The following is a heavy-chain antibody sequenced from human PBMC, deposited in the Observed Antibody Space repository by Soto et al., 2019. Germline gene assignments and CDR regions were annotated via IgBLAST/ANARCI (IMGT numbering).Heavy chain of an antibody. CDR3: TRGIAVAGTVYY. J-gene: IGHJ4*02. CDR2: IRSKAYGGTT. D-gene: IGHD6-19*01. Sequence: LRLSCTASGFTFGDYAMSWFRQAPGKGLEWVGFIRSKAYGGTTEYAASVKGRFTISRDDSKSIAYLQMNSLKTEDTAAYYCTRGIAVAGTVYYWGQGTLVTVSS. CDR1: GFTFGDYA. V-gene: IGHV3-49*03.